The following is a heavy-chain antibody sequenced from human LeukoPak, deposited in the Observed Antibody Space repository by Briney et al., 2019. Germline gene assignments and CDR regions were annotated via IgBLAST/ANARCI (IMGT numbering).Heavy chain of an antibody. V-gene: IGHV4-30-2*01. CDR3: ARAGLTIFASSLDY. J-gene: IGHJ4*02. CDR2: IYHSGST. CDR1: GGSISSGSYY. Sequence: SQTLSLTCTVSGGSISSGSYYWSWIRQPAGKGLEWIGYIYHSGSTYYNPSLKSRVTISVDRSKNQFSLKLSSVTAADTAVYYCARAGLTIFASSLDYWGQGALVTVSS. D-gene: IGHD3-3*01.